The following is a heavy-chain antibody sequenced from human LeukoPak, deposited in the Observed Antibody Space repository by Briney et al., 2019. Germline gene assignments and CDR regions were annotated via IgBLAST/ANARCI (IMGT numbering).Heavy chain of an antibody. D-gene: IGHD1-26*01. CDR3: ATVNHRGGSLHYYYYGMDV. Sequence: ASVKVSCKASGYTFTSYAMNWVRQAPGQGLEWMGWINTNTGNPTYAQGFTGRFVFSLDTSVSTAYLQISSLKAEDTAVYYCATVNHRGGSLHYYYYGMDVWGQGTMVTVSS. CDR2: INTNTGNP. V-gene: IGHV7-4-1*02. CDR1: GYTFTSYA. J-gene: IGHJ6*02.